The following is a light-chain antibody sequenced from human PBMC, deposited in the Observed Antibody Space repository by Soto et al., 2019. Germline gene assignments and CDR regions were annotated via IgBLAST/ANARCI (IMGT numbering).Light chain of an antibody. CDR2: AVI. CDR3: SSYRSSDTLEV. Sequence: QSALTQPASVSASPGQSIFISCTGTSEDIGAYDYVSWYQHHPGKAPKLILYAVINRPSGVSSRFSGSKSGNTASLSDSGVQPEDEADYYCSSYRSSDTLEVFGTGTKVTVL. J-gene: IGLJ1*01. V-gene: IGLV2-14*01. CDR1: SEDIGAYDY.